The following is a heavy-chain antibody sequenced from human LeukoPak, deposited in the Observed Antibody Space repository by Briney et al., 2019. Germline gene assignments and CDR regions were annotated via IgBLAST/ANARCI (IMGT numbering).Heavy chain of an antibody. J-gene: IGHJ4*02. CDR2: IYTSGST. CDR1: GGSIRSYY. D-gene: IGHD2-2*01. Sequence: SETLSLTCTVSGGSIRSYYWSWIRQPAGKGLEWIGRIYTSGSTYYNPSLKSRVTMSVDTSKNQFSLRLTSVTAADTAVYYCARDLDCASTSCYEGWDFWGQGTLVTVSS. CDR3: ARDLDCASTSCYEGWDF. V-gene: IGHV4-4*07.